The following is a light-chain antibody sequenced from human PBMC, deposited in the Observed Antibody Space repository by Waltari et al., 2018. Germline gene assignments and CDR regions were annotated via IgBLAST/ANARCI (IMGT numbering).Light chain of an antibody. Sequence: QSVLTQPPSVSGALGQTITISCTGSSSTIGAGYDVHWYQQFPGTAPTVVIYADTHRPSGVPDRFSGSKSGNSASLSITGLQAGDEADYYCQSYDSSVTLFGGGTKLTVL. CDR2: ADT. J-gene: IGLJ2*01. V-gene: IGLV1-40*01. CDR1: SSTIGAGYD. CDR3: QSYDSSVTL.